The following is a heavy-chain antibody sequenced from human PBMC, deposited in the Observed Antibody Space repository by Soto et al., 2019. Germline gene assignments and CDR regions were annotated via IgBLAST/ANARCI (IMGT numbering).Heavy chain of an antibody. J-gene: IGHJ5*02. CDR1: GYTFTSYD. D-gene: IGHD2-15*01. CDR2: MNPNSGNT. Sequence: ASVKVSCKASGYTFTSYDINWVRQATGQGLEWMGWMNPNSGNTGYAQKFQGRVTMTRNTSISTAYMELSSLRSEDTAVYYCAREGSTYCSGGSCYSEGWFDPWGQGTLVTVSS. CDR3: AREGSTYCSGGSCYSEGWFDP. V-gene: IGHV1-8*01.